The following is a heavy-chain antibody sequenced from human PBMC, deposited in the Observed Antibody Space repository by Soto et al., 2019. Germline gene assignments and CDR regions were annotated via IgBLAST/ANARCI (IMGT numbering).Heavy chain of an antibody. J-gene: IGHJ5*02. CDR2: IHYSETT. D-gene: IGHD2-2*01. CDR3: ARHSVALPAGRRLDWFVL. V-gene: IGHV4-39*01. CDR1: GVSISSGNYY. Sequence: QLQLQESGPGLVKPSETLSLTCTVSGVSISSGNYYWGWIRQPPGKGLEWLGSIHYSETTHYNPSLKSRVTMSVDTAKNQLSRQLRSVTAAYTAVYPCARHSVALPAGRRLDWFVLWGQGTLVTVSS.